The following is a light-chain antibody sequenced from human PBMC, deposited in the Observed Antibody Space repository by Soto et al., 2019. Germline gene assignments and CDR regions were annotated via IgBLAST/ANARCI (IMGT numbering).Light chain of an antibody. CDR3: QQRSNWPPT. CDR1: QSVSSY. J-gene: IGKJ4*01. CDR2: DAS. Sequence: EIVLTQSPATLSLSPGERATLSCRASQSVSSYLAWYQQKPGQAPRLLIYDASNRATGIPARFSGSGSGTDFTLTISSXEPEDFAVYYCQQRSNWPPTFGGGTKVDIK. V-gene: IGKV3-11*01.